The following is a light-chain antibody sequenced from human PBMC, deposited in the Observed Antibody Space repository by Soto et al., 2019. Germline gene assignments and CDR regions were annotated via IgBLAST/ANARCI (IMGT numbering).Light chain of an antibody. CDR2: AAS. V-gene: IGKV1-39*01. J-gene: IGKJ1*01. CDR3: QQSYSTPRT. Sequence: DIQMTQSPSSLSXXXXXXVTITCRAXQSISSYLNWYQQKPGKAPKLLIYAASSLQSGVPSRFSGSGSGTDFTLTISSLQPEDFATYYCQQSYSTPRTFGQGTKVEIK. CDR1: QSISSY.